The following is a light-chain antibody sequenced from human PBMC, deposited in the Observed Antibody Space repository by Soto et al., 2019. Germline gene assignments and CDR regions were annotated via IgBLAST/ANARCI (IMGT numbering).Light chain of an antibody. Sequence: QSALTQPASVSGSPGQSITISCTGTSSDVGGYNYVSWYQQHPGKAPKLMIYEVSNRPSGVSNRFSGSKSGNTPSLTISGLQAEDDADYYYSSYTSRSTYVFGTGTKLTVL. J-gene: IGLJ1*01. V-gene: IGLV2-14*01. CDR1: SSDVGGYNY. CDR3: SSYTSRSTYV. CDR2: EVS.